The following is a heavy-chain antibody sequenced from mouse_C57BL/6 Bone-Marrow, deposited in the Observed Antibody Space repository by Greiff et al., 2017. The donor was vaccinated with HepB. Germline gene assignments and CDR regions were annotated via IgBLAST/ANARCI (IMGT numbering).Heavy chain of an antibody. V-gene: IGHV2-5*01. CDR2: IWRGGST. CDR1: GFSLTSYG. D-gene: IGHD2-12*01. J-gene: IGHJ4*01. Sequence: VQRVESGPGLVQPSQSLSITCTVSGFSLTSYGVHWVRQSPGKGLEWLGVIWRGGSTDYNAAFMSRLSITKDNSKSQVFFKMNSLQADDTAIYYCAKKSYWDYYAMDYWGQGTSVTVSS. CDR3: AKKSYWDYYAMDY.